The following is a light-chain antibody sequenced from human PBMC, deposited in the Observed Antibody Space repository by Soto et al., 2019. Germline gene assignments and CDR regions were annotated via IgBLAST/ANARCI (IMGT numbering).Light chain of an antibody. V-gene: IGKV2-28*01. CDR3: QEALNEPWT. Sequence: DIVMTQSPLSLPVTPGEPSSVSCRSSQSLLHSNGYNYLDWYLQKPGQSPQLLIYLGSSRASGVPDRFSGGGSGTEFTLVISSLQVDDFATYYCQEALNEPWTFGQGTKVDIK. CDR2: LGS. J-gene: IGKJ1*01. CDR1: QSLLHSNGYNY.